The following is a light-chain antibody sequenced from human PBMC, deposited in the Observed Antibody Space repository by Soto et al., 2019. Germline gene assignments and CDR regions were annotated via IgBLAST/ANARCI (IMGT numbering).Light chain of an antibody. CDR2: DTS. J-gene: IGKJ4*01. CDR1: QSVGRRY. V-gene: IGKV3-20*01. Sequence: VVLTQSPGTLSLSPGERAILSCRASQSVGRRYLAWYQQKPGQAPRLLIYDTSDRASDIPDRFSGGGSETDFSLTISRLVPEDSAVYYCQHQGTFGGGTKVEIK. CDR3: QHQGT.